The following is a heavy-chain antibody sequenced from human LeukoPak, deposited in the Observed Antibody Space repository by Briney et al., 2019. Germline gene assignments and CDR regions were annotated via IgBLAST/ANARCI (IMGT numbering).Heavy chain of an antibody. CDR2: IYHSGST. V-gene: IGHV4-4*02. D-gene: IGHD6-19*01. Sequence: SETLSLTCAVSGGSISSSNWWSWVRQPPGKGLEWIGEIYHSGSTNYNASLKSRVTISVDTSKNQFSLKLSSVTAADTAVYYCASSGWYLLPGVYWGQGTLVTVPS. CDR3: ASSGWYLLPGVY. CDR1: GGSISSSNW. J-gene: IGHJ4*02.